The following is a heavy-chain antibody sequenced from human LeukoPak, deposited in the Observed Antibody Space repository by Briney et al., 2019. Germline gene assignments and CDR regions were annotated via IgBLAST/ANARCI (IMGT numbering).Heavy chain of an antibody. CDR2: INHSGST. V-gene: IGHV4-34*01. CDR3: ARGRDYYDSSALSY. CDR1: GGSFSGYY. J-gene: IGHJ4*02. D-gene: IGHD3-22*01. Sequence: PSETLSLTCAVYGGSFSGYYWSWIRQPPGKGLEWIWEINHSGSTNYNPSLKSRVTISVDTSKNQFSLKLSSVTAADTAVYYCARGRDYYDSSALSYWGQGTLVTVSS.